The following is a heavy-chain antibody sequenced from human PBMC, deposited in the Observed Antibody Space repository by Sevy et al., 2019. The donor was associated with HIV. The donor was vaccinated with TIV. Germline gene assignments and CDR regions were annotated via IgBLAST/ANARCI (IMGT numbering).Heavy chain of an antibody. CDR1: GFTFSNAW. CDR3: TTDPTMIVVVITSPLGDI. V-gene: IGHV3-15*01. D-gene: IGHD3-22*01. CDR2: IKSKTDGGTI. J-gene: IGHJ3*02. Sequence: GGSLRLSCAASGFTFSNAWMSWVRQAPGKGLEWVGRIKSKTDGGTIDYAAPVKGRFTISRDDSKNTLYLQMNSLKTEDTAVYYCTTDPTMIVVVITSPLGDIWGQGTMVTVSS.